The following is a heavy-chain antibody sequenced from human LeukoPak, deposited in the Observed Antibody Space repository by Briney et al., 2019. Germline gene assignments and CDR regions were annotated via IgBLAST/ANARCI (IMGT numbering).Heavy chain of an antibody. CDR2: IYYSGST. V-gene: IGHV4-39*01. CDR3: ARMVADLNFDY. D-gene: IGHD6-19*01. Sequence: SETLSLTCTVSGGSISSSSYYWGWISQPPGKGLAWIGSIYYSGSTYYNPSLKSRVTISVDTSKNQFSLKLSSVTAADTAVYYCARMVADLNFDYWGQGTLVTVSS. CDR1: GGSISSSSYY. J-gene: IGHJ4*02.